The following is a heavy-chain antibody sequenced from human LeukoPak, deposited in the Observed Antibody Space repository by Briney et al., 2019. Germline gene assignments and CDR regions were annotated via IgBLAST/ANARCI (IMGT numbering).Heavy chain of an antibody. V-gene: IGHV3-7*01. CDR1: VLTFSTYW. D-gene: IGHD2-15*01. CDR2: IKQDGSEK. CDR3: ARHRSGGSQDDAFDI. J-gene: IGHJ3*02. Sequence: GGSLRLACAASVLTFSTYWMGWVRQAPAKGLEWVADIKQDGSEKYYVDSVKGRFTISRQNAKNSLFLQMNSLRAEDTAVYYCARHRSGGSQDDAFDIWGQGTMVTVSS.